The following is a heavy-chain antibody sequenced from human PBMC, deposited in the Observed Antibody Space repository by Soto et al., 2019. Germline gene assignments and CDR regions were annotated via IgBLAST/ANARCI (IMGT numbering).Heavy chain of an antibody. D-gene: IGHD3-10*01. V-gene: IGHV4-4*02. J-gene: IGHJ4*02. Sequence: SETLSLTCAVSGGSISSSNWWSWVRQPPGKGLEWIGEIYHSGSTNYNPSLKSRVTISVDKSKNQFSLKLSSVTAADTAVYYCARGYPMVRGVTRSYYFDYWGQGTLVTVSS. CDR1: GGSISSSNW. CDR2: IYHSGST. CDR3: ARGYPMVRGVTRSYYFDY.